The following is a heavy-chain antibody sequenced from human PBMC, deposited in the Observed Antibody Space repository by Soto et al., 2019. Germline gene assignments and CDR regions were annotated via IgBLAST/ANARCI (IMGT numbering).Heavy chain of an antibody. J-gene: IGHJ4*02. CDR2: LSTSGSSS. V-gene: IGHV3-23*01. D-gene: IGHD1-26*01. CDR3: ASEGQYSSSNY. CDR1: GFTFTNHA. Sequence: EVQLLESGGGLVQPGGSLRLSCAASGFTFTNHAMAWVRQAPGKGLEWVSGLSTSGSSSYYVDSVKGRFTISRDNSKKALYLQMNSLRAKDTAIYYGASEGQYSSSNYWGQGTLVTVSS.